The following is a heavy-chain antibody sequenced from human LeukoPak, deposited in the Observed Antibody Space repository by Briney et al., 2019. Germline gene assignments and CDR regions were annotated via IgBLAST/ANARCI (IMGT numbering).Heavy chain of an antibody. CDR2: ISGSGAST. CDR3: AKDRDAVTARGFDY. V-gene: IGHV3-23*01. J-gene: IGHJ4*02. CDR1: GFTFSRYA. Sequence: PGGSLRLSCAASGFTFSRYAMSWVRQAPGKGLKCVSAISGSGASTYYADSVKGRFTISRDNSKNTLYLQINSLRAEDTAVYFCAKDRDAVTARGFDYWGQGTLVTVSS. D-gene: IGHD2-21*02.